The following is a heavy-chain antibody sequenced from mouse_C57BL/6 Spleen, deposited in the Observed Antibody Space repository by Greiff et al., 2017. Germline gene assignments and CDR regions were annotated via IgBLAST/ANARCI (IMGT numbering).Heavy chain of an antibody. CDR1: GYTFTSYG. CDR2: IYPSSGNT. J-gene: IGHJ4*01. CDR3: AVSAMDY. V-gene: IGHV1-81*01. Sequence: VQLQQSGAELARPGASVKLSCKASGYTFTSYGISWVKQRTGQGLEWIGEIYPSSGNTYYNETLKGKATLTADKSSSTAYVELRSLTSEDSAVYYCAVSAMDYWGQGTSVTVSS.